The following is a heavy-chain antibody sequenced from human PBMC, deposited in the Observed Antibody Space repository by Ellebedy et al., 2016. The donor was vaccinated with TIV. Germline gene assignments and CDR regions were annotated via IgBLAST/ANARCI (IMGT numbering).Heavy chain of an antibody. CDR1: GFTFSAYW. CDR2: MNTDGSEK. CDR3: ARDPVGVGPAFDV. Sequence: GESLKISCVGSGFTFSAYWMHWVRQEPEKGLVWVARMNTDGSEKHYADFVKGRFTISRDNSKDTLYLQMNSLSAEDTAIYYCARDPVGVGPAFDVWGQGTMVTVSS. D-gene: IGHD4-23*01. J-gene: IGHJ3*01. V-gene: IGHV3-74*01.